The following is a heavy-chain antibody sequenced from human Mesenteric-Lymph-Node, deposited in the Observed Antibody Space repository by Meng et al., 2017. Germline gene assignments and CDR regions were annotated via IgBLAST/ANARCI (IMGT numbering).Heavy chain of an antibody. CDR3: KTGRGDY. J-gene: IGHJ4*02. CDR1: GFTFSNAW. V-gene: IGHV3-15*01. CDR2: IKSKTDGGTT. Sequence: EVLRVESGGCLVKPGESFRLSCAASGFTFSNAWMNWVRQAPGKGLEWVGQIKSKTDGGTTDYAAPAKGRFAISRDDSKNTVYLQMNSLKTEDTAVYYCKTGRGDYWGQGILVTVSS.